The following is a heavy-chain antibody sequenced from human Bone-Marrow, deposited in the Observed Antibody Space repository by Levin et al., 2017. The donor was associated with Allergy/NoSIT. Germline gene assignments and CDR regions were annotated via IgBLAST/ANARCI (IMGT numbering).Heavy chain of an antibody. J-gene: IGHJ6*02. V-gene: IGHV2-70*11. CDR2: IDWDDDK. CDR3: ARTSGRGGSGNYDYYGMDV. Sequence: SGPTLVKPTETLTLTCTFSGFSLSTSGMCVSWIRQPPGKALEWLARIDWDDDKYYSTSPKTRLTISKDTSKNQVVLTMTNMDPVDTATYYCARTSGRGGSGNYDYYGMDVWGQGTTVTVSS. CDR1: GFSLSTSGMC. D-gene: IGHD3-16*01.